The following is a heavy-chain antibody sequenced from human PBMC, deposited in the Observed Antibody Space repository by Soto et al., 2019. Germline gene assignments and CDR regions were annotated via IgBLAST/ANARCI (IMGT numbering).Heavy chain of an antibody. V-gene: IGHV4-30-4*01. D-gene: IGHD5-18*01. CDR1: GGSISSGDHY. CDR3: SRVTAMGQEFDF. CDR2: IYYSGST. J-gene: IGHJ4*02. Sequence: QVQLQESGPGLVKPSQTLSLTCTVSGGSISSGDHYWSWTRQPPGKGLEWIGYIYYSGSTYYNKSLKSRVTISVDTPENQFSLKLNSVTAADTAVYYCSRVTAMGQEFDFWGQGTLVTVSS.